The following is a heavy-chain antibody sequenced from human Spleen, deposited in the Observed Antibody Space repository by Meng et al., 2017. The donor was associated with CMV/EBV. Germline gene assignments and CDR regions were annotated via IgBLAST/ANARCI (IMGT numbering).Heavy chain of an antibody. CDR1: GGSVSSGSYY. D-gene: IGHD1-26*01. V-gene: IGHV4-61*01. CDR3: ARGRRSWGYDAFDI. Sequence: ESLKISCTVSGGSVSSGSYYWSWIRQPPGKGLEWIGYIYYSGSTNYNPSLKSRVTISVDTSKNQFSLKLSSATAADTAVYYCARGRRSWGYDAFDIWGQGTMVTVSS. CDR2: IYYSGST. J-gene: IGHJ3*02.